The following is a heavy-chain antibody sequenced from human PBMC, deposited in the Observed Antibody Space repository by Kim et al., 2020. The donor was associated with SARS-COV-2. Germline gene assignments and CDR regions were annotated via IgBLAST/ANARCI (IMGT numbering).Heavy chain of an antibody. CDR2: IKQDGSEK. D-gene: IGHD2-2*02. J-gene: IGHJ6*02. V-gene: IGHV3-7*03. CDR1: GFTFSNYW. CDR3: ARENVVVPAAIRDPLYYYYYGMDV. Sequence: GGSLRLSCAASGFTFSNYWMSWVRQAPGKGLEWVANIKQDGSEKYYVDSVKGRFTISRDNAKNSLYLQMNSLRAEDTAVYYCARENVVVPAAIRDPLYYYYYGMDVWGQGTTVTVSS.